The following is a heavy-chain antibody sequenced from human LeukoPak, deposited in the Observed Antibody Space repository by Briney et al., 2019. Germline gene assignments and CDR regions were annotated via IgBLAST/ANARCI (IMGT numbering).Heavy chain of an antibody. J-gene: IGHJ4*02. D-gene: IGHD3-16*01. Sequence: AGGSLRLSCAASGFTFSSYGMHWVRQAPGRGLEWVSSISGSSSYIYYADSVKGRFTISRDNARNSLYLQMDSLRAEDTAVYYCARVVWGQLTYFFDYWGQGTLVTVSS. CDR1: GFTFSSYG. CDR3: ARVVWGQLTYFFDY. V-gene: IGHV3-21*01. CDR2: ISGSSSYI.